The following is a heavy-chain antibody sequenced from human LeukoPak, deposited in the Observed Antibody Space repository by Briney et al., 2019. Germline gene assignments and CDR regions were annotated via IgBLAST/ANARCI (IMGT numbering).Heavy chain of an antibody. Sequence: ASVKVSCTASGYSFPSYGISWVRQAPGQGPEWMGWISPYNDNTNYAQKLQGRATLTTDTSTSTAYMELRGLRSDDTAVYYCARHFYGSGTYYHFDYWGQGTLVTVSS. V-gene: IGHV1-18*01. CDR2: ISPYNDNT. CDR1: GYSFPSYG. J-gene: IGHJ4*02. CDR3: ARHFYGSGTYYHFDY. D-gene: IGHD3-10*01.